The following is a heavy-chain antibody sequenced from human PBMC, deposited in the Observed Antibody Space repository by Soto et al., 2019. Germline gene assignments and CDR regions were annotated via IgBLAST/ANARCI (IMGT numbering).Heavy chain of an antibody. CDR2: IYDSGST. CDR3: ARGTKYYYQGMDV. Sequence: PSETLSLTCTVSGASINNYYWTWIRQPPGKGLEWIGYIYDSGSTSYNPSLKSRLTISVDTSENQFSLRLKSVTAADTAVYYCARGTKYYYQGMDVWGQGTTVTVSS. J-gene: IGHJ6*02. CDR1: GASINNYY. V-gene: IGHV4-59*01.